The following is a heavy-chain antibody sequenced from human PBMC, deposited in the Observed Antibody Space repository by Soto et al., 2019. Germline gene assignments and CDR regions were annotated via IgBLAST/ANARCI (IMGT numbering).Heavy chain of an antibody. Sequence: QVQLVESGGGVVQPGRSLRLSCAASGFTLSSYSMHWVRQAPGQGLDWVAAMSFDGSSKYLADSVKGRFAISRDNSKNTLSLQMNSLGAEDSAVYYCVRGRSVINHDDFEYWGQGTLVTVSS. CDR2: MSFDGSSK. CDR1: GFTLSSYS. V-gene: IGHV3-30*09. J-gene: IGHJ4*02. D-gene: IGHD2-21*01. CDR3: VRGRSVINHDDFEY.